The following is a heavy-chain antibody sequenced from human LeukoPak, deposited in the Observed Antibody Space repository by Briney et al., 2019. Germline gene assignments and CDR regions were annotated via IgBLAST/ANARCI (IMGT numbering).Heavy chain of an antibody. D-gene: IGHD3-22*01. CDR2: ISGSGGST. J-gene: IGHJ4*02. Sequence: GGSLRLSCAASGFTLSSYAMSWVRQAPGKGLEWVSAISGSGGSTYYADSVKGRFTIPRDNSKNTLYLQMSSLRGEDTAAYYCAKVWVTYYDRGIFDSWGQGTRVTVSS. CDR3: AKVWVTYYDRGIFDS. V-gene: IGHV3-23*01. CDR1: GFTLSSYA.